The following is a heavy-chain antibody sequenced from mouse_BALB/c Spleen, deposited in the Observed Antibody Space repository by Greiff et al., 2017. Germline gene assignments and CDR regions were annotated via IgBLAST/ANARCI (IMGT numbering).Heavy chain of an antibody. Sequence: EVKLQESGGGLVKPGGSLKLSCAASGFTFSSYTMSWVRQTPEKRLEWVATISSGGSYTYYPDSVKGRFTISRDNAKNTLYLQMSSLKSEDTAMYDSKRRASNSDYYAMDYWGQGTSVTVSA. CDR3: KRRASNSDYYAMDY. D-gene: IGHD2-5*01. J-gene: IGHJ4*01. CDR1: GFTFSSYT. V-gene: IGHV5-6-4*01. CDR2: ISSGGSYT.